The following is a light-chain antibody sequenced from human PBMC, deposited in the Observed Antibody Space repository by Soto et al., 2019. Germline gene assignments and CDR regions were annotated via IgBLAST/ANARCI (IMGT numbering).Light chain of an antibody. J-gene: IGKJ1*01. V-gene: IGKV3-20*01. Sequence: EIVLTQSPGTLSLSPGERATLSCRASQSVTSSYLAWYQQKPGQAPRLLIYAASSRATGIPDRFSGTGSGTDFTLIISRLEPEDFGVYYCQQYGHAPQTFGLGTKVEIK. CDR2: AAS. CDR1: QSVTSSY. CDR3: QQYGHAPQT.